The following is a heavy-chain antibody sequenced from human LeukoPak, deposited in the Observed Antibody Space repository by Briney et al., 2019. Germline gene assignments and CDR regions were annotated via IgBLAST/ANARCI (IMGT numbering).Heavy chain of an antibody. CDR3: ARDGPSDCSSTSCLYHDAFDI. D-gene: IGHD2-2*01. CDR1: GFTFSSYS. CDR2: ISSSSSYI. J-gene: IGHJ3*02. Sequence: GGSLRLSCAASGFTFSSYSMYWVRQAPGKGLEWVSSISSSSSYIYYADSVKGRFTISRDNAKNSLYLQMNSLRAEDTAVYYCARDGPSDCSSTSCLYHDAFDIWGQGTMVTVSS. V-gene: IGHV3-21*01.